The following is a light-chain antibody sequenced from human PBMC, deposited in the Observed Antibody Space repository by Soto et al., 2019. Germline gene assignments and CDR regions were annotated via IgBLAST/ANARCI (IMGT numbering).Light chain of an antibody. CDR1: QRVYTH. Sequence: EIVMTQSPATLSVSPGERDTLSCRTSQRVYTHLAWYQQKPGQAPRLLIYGASTRATGIPARFSGSGFGTEFTLTISSLQSEDVAVYYCQQYNNWPKTFGQGTKVDIK. CDR2: GAS. CDR3: QQYNNWPKT. V-gene: IGKV3-15*01. J-gene: IGKJ1*01.